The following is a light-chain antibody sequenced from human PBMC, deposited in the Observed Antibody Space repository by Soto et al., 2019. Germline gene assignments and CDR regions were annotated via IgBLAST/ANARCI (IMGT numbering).Light chain of an antibody. CDR1: QTISNY. J-gene: IGKJ1*01. Sequence: DIQMTQSPSSLSASVGDRVTITCRASQTISNYLNWYRQKPGKAPNLLISAASSLQSGVPSRFRGSGSGTDFTLTISSLQPEDSATYYCQQSYTTPWTFGQGTKVEIK. CDR3: QQSYTTPWT. CDR2: AAS. V-gene: IGKV1-39*01.